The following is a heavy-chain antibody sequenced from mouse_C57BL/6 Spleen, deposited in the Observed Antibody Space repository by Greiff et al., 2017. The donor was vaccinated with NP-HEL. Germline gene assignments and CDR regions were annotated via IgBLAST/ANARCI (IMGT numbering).Heavy chain of an antibody. V-gene: IGHV5-4*03. Sequence: DVMLVESGGGLVKPGGSLKLSCAASGFTFSSYAMSWVRQTPEKRLEWVATISDGGSYTYYPDNVKGRFTISRDNAKNNLYLQMSHLKSEDTAMYYCANYGSRGFAYWGQGTLVTVSA. CDR1: GFTFSSYA. CDR3: ANYGSRGFAY. CDR2: ISDGGSYT. J-gene: IGHJ3*01. D-gene: IGHD1-1*01.